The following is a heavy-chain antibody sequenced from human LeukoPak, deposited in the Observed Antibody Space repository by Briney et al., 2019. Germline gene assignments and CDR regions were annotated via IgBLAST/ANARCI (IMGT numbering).Heavy chain of an antibody. CDR2: ISGSGGST. Sequence: GGSLRLSCAASGLSFSSYGMSWVRQAPGKGLEWVSGISGSGGSTYYADSVKGRFTISRDNSKNTLYLQMNSLRVDDTAVYYCAKGRIAPDYWGQGTLVTVSS. CDR3: AKGRIAPDY. CDR1: GLSFSSYG. D-gene: IGHD2-15*01. V-gene: IGHV3-23*01. J-gene: IGHJ4*02.